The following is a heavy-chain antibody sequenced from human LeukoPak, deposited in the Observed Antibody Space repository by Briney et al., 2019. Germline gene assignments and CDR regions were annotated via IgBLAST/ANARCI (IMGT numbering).Heavy chain of an antibody. D-gene: IGHD3-10*01. CDR2: IIPIFGTA. Sequence: ASVKVSCKASGGTFSSYAISWVRQAPGQGLEWMGGIIPIFGTANYAQKFQGRVTITADKSTSTAYMELSSLRSEDTAVYYCARSLVRGYYYYMDVWGKGTTVTVSS. J-gene: IGHJ6*03. V-gene: IGHV1-69*06. CDR3: ARSLVRGYYYYMDV. CDR1: GGTFSSYA.